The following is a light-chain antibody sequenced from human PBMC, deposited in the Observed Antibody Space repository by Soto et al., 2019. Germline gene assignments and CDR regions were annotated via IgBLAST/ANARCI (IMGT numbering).Light chain of an antibody. CDR2: KAS. J-gene: IGKJ4*02. V-gene: IGKV1-5*03. CDR3: QQYETCPLT. Sequence: DIQMTQSPSTLSASVGDRVTIACRASQSISTWLAWYQQKPGKAPKLLIYKASILESGGPSRFSGSGSATELTLTISSRQPEDFASYYCQQYETCPLTFGGGTKVEIK. CDR1: QSISTW.